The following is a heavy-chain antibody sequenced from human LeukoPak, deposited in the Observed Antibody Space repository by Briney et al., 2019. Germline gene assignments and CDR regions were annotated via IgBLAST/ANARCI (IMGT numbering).Heavy chain of an antibody. Sequence: GGSLRLSCAASGFTFSSYAMSWVRQAPGKGLEWVSGISGSGGSTYYADSVKGRFTISRDNSKNTLYLQMNSLRAEDTAVYYCARGGLLPYYFDYWGQGTLVTVSS. D-gene: IGHD3-10*01. CDR3: ARGGLLPYYFDY. J-gene: IGHJ4*02. CDR2: ISGSGGST. CDR1: GFTFSSYA. V-gene: IGHV3-23*01.